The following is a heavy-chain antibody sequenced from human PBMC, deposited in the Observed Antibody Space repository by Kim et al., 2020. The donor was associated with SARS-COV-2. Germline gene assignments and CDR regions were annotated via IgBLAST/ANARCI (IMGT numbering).Heavy chain of an antibody. CDR1: GFIFNNAW. V-gene: IGHV3-15*01. J-gene: IGHJ6*02. Sequence: GGSLRLSCAASGFIFNNAWMNWVRQAPGKGLEWVGRIKRKSDGGTTDYAAAVKGRFIVSRDDSKGTLYLQLNTLISDDTGVYYCTAGVDFGSGSFYPRYFGMDVWGRGTTVIVSS. CDR2: IKRKSDGGTT. CDR3: TAGVDFGSGSFYPRYFGMDV. D-gene: IGHD3-10*01.